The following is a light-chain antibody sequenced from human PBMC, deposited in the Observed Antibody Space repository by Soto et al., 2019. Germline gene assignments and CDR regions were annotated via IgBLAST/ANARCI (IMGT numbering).Light chain of an antibody. CDR3: QQYNSYAELT. CDR2: KAY. Sequence: DIQMTQSPSTLSASVGDRVTITCRASQSISSWLAWYQQKPGKAPKLLIYKAYSLESGVPSRLSGSGSGTEFTLTISSLQPDDFATYYCQQYNSYAELTFGGGTKV. V-gene: IGKV1-5*03. CDR1: QSISSW. J-gene: IGKJ4*01.